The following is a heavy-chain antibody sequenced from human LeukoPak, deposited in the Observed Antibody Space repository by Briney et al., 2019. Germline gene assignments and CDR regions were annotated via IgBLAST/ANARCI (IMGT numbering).Heavy chain of an antibody. CDR1: GGSISSSVYY. V-gene: IGHV4-39*01. J-gene: IGHJ4*02. CDR2: IYYSGST. Sequence: ETLSLTCTVSGGSISSSVYYWGWIRQPPGKGLEWIGSIYYSGSTYYNPSLKSRVAISVDTSKNQFALKLTSVTAADTAVYYCARHPQYWGQGTLVTVSS. CDR3: ARHPQY.